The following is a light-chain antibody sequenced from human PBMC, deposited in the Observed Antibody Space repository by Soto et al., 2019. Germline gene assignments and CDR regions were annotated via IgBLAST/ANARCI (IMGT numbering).Light chain of an antibody. J-gene: IGKJ1*01. V-gene: IGKV3-15*01. Sequence: EIVMTQSPATLSVSPGESATLSCRASQSVGNNLTWYQQKPGQPPRLLIYGASTRATGVPGRFSGSGSGTEFTLTIRSLQSEDFAVHYCQQYNDWWTFGQGTKVEIK. CDR1: QSVGNN. CDR3: QQYNDWWT. CDR2: GAS.